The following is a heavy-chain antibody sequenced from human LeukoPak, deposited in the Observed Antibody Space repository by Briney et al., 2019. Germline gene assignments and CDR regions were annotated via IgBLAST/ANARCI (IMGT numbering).Heavy chain of an antibody. J-gene: IGHJ4*02. Sequence: ASVKVSCKASGYTFTGYYMHWVRQAPGQGLEWMGWINPNSGGTNYAQKFQGRVTMTRDTSISTAYMELSRLRSDDTAVYYCARDSGLDDILTGYYNYWGQGTLVTVSS. V-gene: IGHV1-2*02. CDR3: ARDSGLDDILTGYYNY. CDR1: GYTFTGYY. CDR2: INPNSGGT. D-gene: IGHD3-9*01.